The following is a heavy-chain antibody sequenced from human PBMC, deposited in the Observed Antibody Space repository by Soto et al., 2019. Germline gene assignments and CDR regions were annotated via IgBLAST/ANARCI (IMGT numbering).Heavy chain of an antibody. CDR3: ARGRRGADIVVVVAAPLFDY. CDR1: GGSFSGYY. D-gene: IGHD2-15*01. Sequence: SETLSLTCAVYGGSFSGYYWSWIRQPPGKGLEWIGEINHSGSTNYNPSLKSRVTISVDTSKNQFSLKLSSVTAADTAVYYCARGRRGADIVVVVAAPLFDYWGQGTLVTAPQ. J-gene: IGHJ4*02. CDR2: INHSGST. V-gene: IGHV4-34*01.